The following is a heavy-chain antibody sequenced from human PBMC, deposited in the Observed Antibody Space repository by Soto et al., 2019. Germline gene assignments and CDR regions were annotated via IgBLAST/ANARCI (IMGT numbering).Heavy chain of an antibody. CDR2: IYYSGST. D-gene: IGHD6-19*01. V-gene: IGHV4-39*01. J-gene: IGHJ4*02. Sequence: ASETLCLTCPVSGGSISSCDLVWIRQPPGKGLEWIGSIYYSGSTYYNPSLKSRVTISVDTSKNQFSLTLSSLTAADTAVYYCASTPGDSSGWYDYFDYWGQGTLVTVSS. CDR1: GGSISSCD. CDR3: ASTPGDSSGWYDYFDY.